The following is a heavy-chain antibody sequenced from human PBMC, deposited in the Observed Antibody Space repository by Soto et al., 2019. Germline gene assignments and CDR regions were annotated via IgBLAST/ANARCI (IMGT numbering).Heavy chain of an antibody. CDR1: GFTFSNAW. CDR2: IKSEADGGTT. V-gene: IGHV3-15*01. J-gene: IGHJ5*02. D-gene: IGHD3-10*01. CDR3: TTDQRYYGSGTYYKVGWFDP. Sequence: PGGSLRLSCAASGFTFSNAWMSWVRQAPGKGLEWVGRIKSEADGGTTDYAAPVKGRFTISRDDSKNTLYLQMNSLKTEDTAVYYCTTDQRYYGSGTYYKVGWFDPWGQGT.